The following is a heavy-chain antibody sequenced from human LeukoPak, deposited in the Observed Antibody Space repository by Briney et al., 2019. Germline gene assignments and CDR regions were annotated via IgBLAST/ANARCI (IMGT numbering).Heavy chain of an antibody. V-gene: IGHV1-2*02. Sequence: ASVKVSCKASGYTFTGYYMHWVRQAPGQGLEWMGWINPNSGGTNYAQKFQGRVTMTRDTSISTAYMELSRLRSDDTAVYYCARDSGSYYSGDFDYWGQGTLVTVSS. CDR2: INPNSGGT. CDR3: ARDSGSYYSGDFDY. J-gene: IGHJ4*02. CDR1: GYTFTGYY. D-gene: IGHD1-26*01.